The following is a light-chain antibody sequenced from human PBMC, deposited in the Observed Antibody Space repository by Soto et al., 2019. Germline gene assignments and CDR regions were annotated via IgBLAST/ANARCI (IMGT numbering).Light chain of an antibody. CDR1: SSNIGTNY. CDR3: AAWDDSLSRYV. Sequence: QLVLTQPPSASGTPGQRVTISCSGSSSNIGTNYVYWYQQLPGTAPKLLIYRNNQRPSGVPDRFSGSKSGTSASLALSGLRSDDEADYYCAAWDDSLSRYVFGTGTKLTVL. J-gene: IGLJ1*01. CDR2: RNN. V-gene: IGLV1-47*01.